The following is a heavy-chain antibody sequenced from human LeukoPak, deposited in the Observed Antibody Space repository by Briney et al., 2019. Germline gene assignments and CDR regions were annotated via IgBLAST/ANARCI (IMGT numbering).Heavy chain of an antibody. D-gene: IGHD6-6*01. Sequence: ASVRVSCKASGHTFTGYYMHWVRQAPGQGLEWMGWINPNTGGTYYAEKFQGRVTMTRDTTISTAYMELTRLTSDDTAVYYCASYPRYSSSPPFDYWGQGTLVTVSS. CDR1: GHTFTGYY. V-gene: IGHV1-2*02. CDR3: ASYPRYSSSPPFDY. CDR2: INPNTGGT. J-gene: IGHJ4*02.